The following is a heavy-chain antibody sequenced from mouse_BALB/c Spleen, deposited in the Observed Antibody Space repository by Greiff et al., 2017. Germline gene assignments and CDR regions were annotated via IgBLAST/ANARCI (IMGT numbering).Heavy chain of an antibody. CDR3: ARSTARATWGSYYYAMDY. D-gene: IGHD3-2*01. CDR1: GYTFTSYN. CDR2: IYPGNGDT. Sequence: QVQLQQSGAELVKPGASVKMSCKASGYTFTSYNMHWVKQTPGQGLEWIGAIYPGNGDTSYNQKFKGKATLTADKSSSTAYMQLSSLTSEDSAVYYCARSTARATWGSYYYAMDYWGQGTSVTVSS. V-gene: IGHV1-12*01. J-gene: IGHJ4*01.